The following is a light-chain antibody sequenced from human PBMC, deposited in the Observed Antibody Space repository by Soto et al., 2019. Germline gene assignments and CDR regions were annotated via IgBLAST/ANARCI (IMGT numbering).Light chain of an antibody. CDR2: NNR. V-gene: IGLV1-44*01. J-gene: IGLJ2*01. CDR3: AAWDDSLRGLE. CDR1: SSNIESNT. Sequence: QSVLTQPPSASGTPGQMVTISCSGSSSNIESNTVNWYQQLPGMAPKLLIYNNRQRPSGVPDRFSGSKSGTSASLAISGLQSEDEADYYCAAWDDSLRGLEFGGGTKLTVL.